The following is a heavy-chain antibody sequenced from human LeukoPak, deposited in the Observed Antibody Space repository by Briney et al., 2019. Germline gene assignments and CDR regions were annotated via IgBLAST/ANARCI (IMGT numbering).Heavy chain of an antibody. CDR2: INHSGST. J-gene: IGHJ4*02. D-gene: IGHD3-3*01. CDR1: GGSFSGYY. V-gene: IGHV4-34*01. Sequence: KPAETLSLTCAVYGGSFSGYYWSCLRQPPGKGLEWLGEINHSGSTNYNPSLKGRVPITVDTSKNQFSLKLSSVTATDTAVYYCARGPYYDFWSGYDSPRYYFDYWGQGTLVTVSS. CDR3: ARGPYYDFWSGYDSPRYYFDY.